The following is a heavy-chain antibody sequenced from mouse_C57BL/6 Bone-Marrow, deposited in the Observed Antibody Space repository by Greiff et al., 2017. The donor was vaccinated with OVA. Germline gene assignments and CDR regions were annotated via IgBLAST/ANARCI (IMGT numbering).Heavy chain of an antibody. Sequence: QVQLQQSGSELRSPGSSVKLSCKDFDSEVFPIAYMCWVRQQPGHGFEWIGGILPSIGRTFSGEKFEDKATLDADTRSNTTYLEHNSLTSEDSAIYYSARSYYYGSSGCYLEVWGTGTTVTVSS. CDR1: DSEVFPIAY. J-gene: IGHJ1*03. CDR3: ARSYYYGSSGCYLEV. D-gene: IGHD1-1*01. V-gene: IGHV15-2*01. CDR2: ILPSIGRT.